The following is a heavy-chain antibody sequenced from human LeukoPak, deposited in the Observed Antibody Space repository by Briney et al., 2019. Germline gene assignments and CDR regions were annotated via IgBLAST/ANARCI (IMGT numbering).Heavy chain of an antibody. V-gene: IGHV3-49*03. CDR1: GFTFGDYA. Sequence: GGSLRLSCTASGFTFGDYAMSWFRQAPGKGLERVGFIRSKAYGGTTEYAASVKGRFTISRDDSKSIAYLQMNSLKTEDTAVYYCTRVIGSGYSPNWFDPWGQGTLVTVSS. CDR3: TRVIGSGYSPNWFDP. CDR2: IRSKAYGGTT. J-gene: IGHJ5*02. D-gene: IGHD3-22*01.